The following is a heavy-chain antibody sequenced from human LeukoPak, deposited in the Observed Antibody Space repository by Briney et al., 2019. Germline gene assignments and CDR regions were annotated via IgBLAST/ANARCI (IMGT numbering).Heavy chain of an antibody. CDR3: ARGDIAAGGAPFDY. CDR1: GGSFSGYY. D-gene: IGHD6-13*01. V-gene: IGHV4-34*01. Sequence: SETLSLTCAVYGGSFSGYYWSWIRQPPGKGLEWIGEINHSGSTSYSASLKSRVTISVDTSKNQFSLKLNSVTAADTAVYYCARGDIAAGGAPFDYWGQGTLVTVSS. J-gene: IGHJ4*02. CDR2: INHSGST.